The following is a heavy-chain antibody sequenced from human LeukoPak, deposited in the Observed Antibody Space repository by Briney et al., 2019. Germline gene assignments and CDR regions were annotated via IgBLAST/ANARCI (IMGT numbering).Heavy chain of an antibody. J-gene: IGHJ6*02. Sequence: AETLSLTCAGYGGSFSGYCWSWIRQPPGKGLEWIGFIYYSGSTNYNPSLKSRVTISVDTSKNQFSLKLSSVTAADTAVYYGARDSLNSSWYKSVYYYYGMYVWGQGTTVTVSS. D-gene: IGHD6-13*01. CDR3: ARDSLNSSWYKSVYYYYGMYV. CDR2: IYYSGST. V-gene: IGHV4-59*01. CDR1: GGSFSGYC.